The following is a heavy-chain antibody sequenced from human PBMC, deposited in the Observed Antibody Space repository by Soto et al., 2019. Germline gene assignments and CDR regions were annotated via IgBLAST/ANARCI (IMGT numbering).Heavy chain of an antibody. CDR2: ISAHNGNT. D-gene: IGHD1-1*01. Sequence: QVHLVQSGAEVKKPGASVKVSCKGSGYGFTTYGITWVRQAPGQGLEWMAWISAHNGNTNYAQKLQGRVTVTRDTSTRTAYMALRSLRSDDTAVYYCARGRYGDYWGQGAVVTVSS. V-gene: IGHV1-18*01. CDR1: GYGFTTYG. J-gene: IGHJ4*02. CDR3: ARGRYGDY.